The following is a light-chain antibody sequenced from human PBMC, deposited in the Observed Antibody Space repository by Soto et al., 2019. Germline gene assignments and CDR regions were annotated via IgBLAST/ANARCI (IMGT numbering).Light chain of an antibody. CDR2: EVS. V-gene: IGLV2-8*01. J-gene: IGLJ3*02. CDR3: SSYAGSITWV. CDR1: CSDVGGYNY. Sequence: QSALTQPPSASGSPGQSVTISCTGSCSDVGGYNYVSWFQQHPGKAPKLMIYEVSKRPSGVPDRFSGSKSGNTASLTVSGLQAEDEANYYCSSYAGSITWVFGGGTKLTVL.